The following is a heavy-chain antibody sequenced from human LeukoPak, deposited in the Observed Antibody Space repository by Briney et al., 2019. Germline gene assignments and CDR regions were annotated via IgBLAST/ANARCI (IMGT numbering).Heavy chain of an antibody. J-gene: IGHJ4*02. CDR1: GFPFSNYW. CDR3: AREGWAVARKVDY. D-gene: IGHD6-19*01. V-gene: IGHV3-74*01. CDR2: MNTDERTT. Sequence: PGGSLRLSCTASGFPFSNYWMHWVRQAPGKGLLWVSRMNTDERTTDYADSVKGRFTISRDNARNTLYLQMNSLRAEDTGVYYCAREGWAVARKVDYWGRGTLVTVSS.